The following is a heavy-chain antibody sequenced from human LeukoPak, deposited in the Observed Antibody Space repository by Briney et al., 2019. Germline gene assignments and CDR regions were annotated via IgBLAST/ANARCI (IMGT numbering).Heavy chain of an antibody. CDR3: ASNYFDDSGYYWGFDY. D-gene: IGHD3-22*01. V-gene: IGHV3-30-3*01. J-gene: IGHJ4*02. Sequence: GSLRLSCAASGFTFSDYAMHWVRRAPGKGLEWVAVISYDGSNKYYADSVKGRFTISRDNSKNMLYLQMNSLRAEDTAMYYCASNYFDDSGYYWGFDYWGQGSLVTVSS. CDR1: GFTFSDYA. CDR2: ISYDGSNK.